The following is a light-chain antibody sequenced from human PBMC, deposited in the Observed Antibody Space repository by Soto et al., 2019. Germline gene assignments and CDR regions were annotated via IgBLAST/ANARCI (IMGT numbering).Light chain of an antibody. V-gene: IGLV2-14*01. CDR2: EVD. Sequence: QSALTQPASVSGSPGQSITISCIGTNSDIGASMFVSWFQQHPGQAPKLIISEVDNRPSGVSNRFSGSKSANTASLTISGLLAEDEADYYCSSYINRTTLRVFATGTKVTVL. CDR1: NSDIGASMF. J-gene: IGLJ1*01. CDR3: SSYINRTTLRV.